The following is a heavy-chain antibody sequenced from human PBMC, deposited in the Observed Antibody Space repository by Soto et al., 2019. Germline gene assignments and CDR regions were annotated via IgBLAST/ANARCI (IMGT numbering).Heavy chain of an antibody. CDR3: AKDRDGITSSSPYDY. D-gene: IGHD6-13*01. CDR2: ISGSGGST. V-gene: IGHV3-23*01. CDR1: GFTFSSYA. J-gene: IGHJ4*02. Sequence: EVQLLESGGGLVQPGGSLSLSCAASGFTFSSYAMSWVRQAPGKGLEWVSAISGSGGSTYYADSVKSRFTISRDNSTNTLYLQMNSLRAEDTAVYYCAKDRDGITSSSPYDYWGQGTLVTVSS.